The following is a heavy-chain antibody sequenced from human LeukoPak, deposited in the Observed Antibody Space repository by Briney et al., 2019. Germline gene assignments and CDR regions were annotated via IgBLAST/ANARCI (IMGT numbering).Heavy chain of an antibody. D-gene: IGHD6-19*01. CDR2: IDNSGST. J-gene: IGHJ4*02. CDR3: ASGAGWLIDY. V-gene: IGHV4-4*08. CDR1: GGHIDSFF. Sequence: PSETLSLTCTVSGGHIDSFFWNWIRQPPGKGLEWIGYIDNSGSTKYSPSLKSRITMSRDTSKKQFSLKLTSVTAADMAMYYCASGAGWLIDYWGQGTLVSVSS.